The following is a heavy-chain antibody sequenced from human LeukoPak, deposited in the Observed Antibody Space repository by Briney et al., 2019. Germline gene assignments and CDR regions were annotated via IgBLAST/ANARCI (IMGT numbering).Heavy chain of an antibody. J-gene: IGHJ4*02. CDR1: GYAFTAYY. D-gene: IGHD4-17*01. V-gene: IGHV1-2*02. Sequence: ASVTVSCLASGYAFTAYYMHGVRPAPGQGLEWMEWINPNSGGTNYVQKFQGRVTMTRDTYISTAYMELSRLTSDDTAVYYCARRGHGDLDYWGQGTLVTVSS. CDR2: INPNSGGT. CDR3: ARRGHGDLDY.